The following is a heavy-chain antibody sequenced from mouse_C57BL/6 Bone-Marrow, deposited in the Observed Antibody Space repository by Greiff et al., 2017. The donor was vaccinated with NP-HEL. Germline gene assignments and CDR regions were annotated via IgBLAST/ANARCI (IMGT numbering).Heavy chain of an antibody. CDR3: ARVWNYYFDY. CDR2: INPYNGGT. J-gene: IGHJ2*01. V-gene: IGHV1-19*01. CDR1: GYTFTDYY. Sequence: SGPVLVKPGASVKMSCKASGYTFTDYYMNWVKQSHGKSLEWIGVINPYNGGTSYNQKFKGKATLTVDKSSSTAYMELNSLTSEDSAVYYCARVWNYYFDYWGQGTTLTVSS.